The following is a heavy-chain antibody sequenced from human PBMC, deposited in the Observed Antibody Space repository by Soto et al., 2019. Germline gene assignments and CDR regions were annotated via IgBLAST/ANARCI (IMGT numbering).Heavy chain of an antibody. Sequence: EVHLVESGGGLVQPGGSLRLSCAASGLPFSKAWMSWVRQAPGKGLEWVGRIKNKRTTDYAAPVRDRFTISRDDSQNMVYLETDSLRNEDTAVYYCTTDEADNGKDGDFDYWGQGTLVTVSS. J-gene: IGHJ4*02. CDR3: TTDEADNGKDGDFDY. D-gene: IGHD1-1*01. V-gene: IGHV3-15*01. CDR1: GLPFSKAW. CDR2: IKNKRTT.